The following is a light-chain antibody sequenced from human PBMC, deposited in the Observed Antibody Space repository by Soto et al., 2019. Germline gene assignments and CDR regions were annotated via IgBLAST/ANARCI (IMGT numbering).Light chain of an antibody. CDR2: GAS. CDR3: QQYNNWPRT. V-gene: IGKV3-15*01. Sequence: EIVMTQSPATLSVSPGERATLSCRASQSLSNNLAWYQQKPGQAPRLLIYGASTRATGVPARFSANGSGTEFTLTISSLQSEDFAVYYCQQYNNWPRTFGQGTKVDI. J-gene: IGKJ1*01. CDR1: QSLSNN.